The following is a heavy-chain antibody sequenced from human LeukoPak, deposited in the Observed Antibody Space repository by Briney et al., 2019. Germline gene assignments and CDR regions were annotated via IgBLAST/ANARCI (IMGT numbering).Heavy chain of an antibody. D-gene: IGHD6-19*01. CDR3: ARGKVGVAGNSNWFDP. J-gene: IGHJ5*02. CDR2: ISTSSIYI. CDR1: GFTFSSYS. V-gene: IGHV3-21*01. Sequence: GGPLRLSCAASGFTFSSYSMNWVRQAPGKGLEWVSSISTSSIYIYYADSVKGRFTVSRDNAKKSLYLQMNSLRAADTAVYYCARGKVGVAGNSNWFDPWGQGTLVTVSS.